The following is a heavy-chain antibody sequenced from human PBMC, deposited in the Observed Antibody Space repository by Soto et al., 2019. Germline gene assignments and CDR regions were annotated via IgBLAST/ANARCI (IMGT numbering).Heavy chain of an antibody. D-gene: IGHD3-3*01. CDR3: ARGGYYDFWSGYSPRLLDGMDV. CDR2: IYYSGST. V-gene: IGHV4-59*12. CDR1: GGSISSYY. J-gene: IGHJ6*02. Sequence: PSETLSLTCTVSGGSISSYYWSWIRQPPGKGLEWIGYIYYSGSTNYNPSLKSRVTISVDTSKNQFSLKLSSVTAADTAVYYCARGGYYDFWSGYSPRLLDGMDVWAQRTTVTVSS.